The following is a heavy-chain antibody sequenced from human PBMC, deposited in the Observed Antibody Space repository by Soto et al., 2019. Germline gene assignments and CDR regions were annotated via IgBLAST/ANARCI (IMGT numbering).Heavy chain of an antibody. CDR1: GFSFSNYA. CDR3: ARGGGVAPVDH. Sequence: PGGSLRLSCAASGFSFSNYAMSWVRQAPGKGLEWVSAIHSGGNTYYADSVKGRFTISRDNSKNTLYLQMNSLRVEDTAVYYCARGGGVAPVDHWGQGTLVTVSS. D-gene: IGHD3-10*01. J-gene: IGHJ4*02. CDR2: IHSGGNT. V-gene: IGHV3-66*01.